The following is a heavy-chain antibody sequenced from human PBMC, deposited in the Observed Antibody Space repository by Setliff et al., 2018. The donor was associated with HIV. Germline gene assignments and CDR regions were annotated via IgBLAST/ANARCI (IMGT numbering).Heavy chain of an antibody. CDR1: GYSLTSGYY. CDR2: IPHNGGT. V-gene: IGHV4-38-2*01. J-gene: IGHJ4*02. Sequence: SETLSLTCGVSGYSLTSGYYWGWIRQPPGKGLEWIATIPHNGGTYYNPDPSLTGRVTISLDTSKNQFSLKLAFVTAADTAVYYCARYSTLTTNFDYWGQGTLVTVSS. D-gene: IGHD4-17*01. CDR3: ARYSTLTTNFDY.